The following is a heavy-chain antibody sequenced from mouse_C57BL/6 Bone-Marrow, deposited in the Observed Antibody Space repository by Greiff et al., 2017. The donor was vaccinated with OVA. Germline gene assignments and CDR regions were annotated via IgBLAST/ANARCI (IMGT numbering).Heavy chain of an antibody. D-gene: IGHD1-1*01. Sequence: EVKVVESEGGLVQPGSSMKLSCTASGFTFSSYAMSWVRQTPEKRLEWVATISDGGSYTYYPDNVKGRFTISRDNAKNNLYLQMSHLKSEDTAMYYCARDLYYYGSSWFAYWGQGTLVTVSA. J-gene: IGHJ3*01. CDR2: ISDGGSYT. V-gene: IGHV5-4*01. CDR1: GFTFSSYA. CDR3: ARDLYYYGSSWFAY.